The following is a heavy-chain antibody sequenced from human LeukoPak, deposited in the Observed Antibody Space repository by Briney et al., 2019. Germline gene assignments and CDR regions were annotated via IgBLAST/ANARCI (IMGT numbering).Heavy chain of an antibody. CDR3: ARDGRIAVAEGNDY. D-gene: IGHD6-19*01. CDR1: GFTFDDYG. V-gene: IGHV3-20*04. CDR2: INWNGGST. J-gene: IGHJ4*02. Sequence: PGGSLRLSCAASGFTFDDYGMSWVRQAPGKGLEWVSGINWNGGSTGYADSVKGRFTISRDNAKNSLYLQMNSLRAEDTAVYYCARDGRIAVAEGNDYWGQGTLVTVSS.